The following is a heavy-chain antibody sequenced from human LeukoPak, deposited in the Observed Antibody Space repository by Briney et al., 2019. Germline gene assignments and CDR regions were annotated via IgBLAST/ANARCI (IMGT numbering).Heavy chain of an antibody. V-gene: IGHV3-7*05. CDR1: GFXFSTYW. D-gene: IGHD6-13*01. J-gene: IGHJ4*02. CDR3: ARRGTSSSWAHFDY. CDR2: INQDGSEI. Sequence: PGGSLRLSCAASGFXFSTYWFTWVRQAPGKGLEWVANINQDGSEIYYVDSVQGRFTISRANVKNSLYLQMNSLGAEDTAVYYCARRGTSSSWAHFDYWGQGTLVTVSS.